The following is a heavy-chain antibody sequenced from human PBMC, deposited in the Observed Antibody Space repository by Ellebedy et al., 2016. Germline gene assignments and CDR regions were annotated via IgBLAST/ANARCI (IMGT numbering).Heavy chain of an antibody. CDR2: ISFDGSNK. CDR1: GFTFSSYG. CDR3: AKVTTDYGMDV. J-gene: IGHJ6*02. V-gene: IGHV3-30*18. D-gene: IGHD4-11*01. Sequence: GESLKISXAASGFTFSSYGMHWVRQAPGKGLEWVAIISFDGSNKYCADSVKGRFTISRDNSKNTLYLQMNSLKAEDTAVYYCAKVTTDYGMDVWGQGTTVTVSS.